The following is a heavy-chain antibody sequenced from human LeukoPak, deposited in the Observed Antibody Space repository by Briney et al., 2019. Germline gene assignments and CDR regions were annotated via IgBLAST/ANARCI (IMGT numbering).Heavy chain of an antibody. V-gene: IGHV5-51*01. CDR1: GYSYTSYW. D-gene: IGHD2-15*01. J-gene: IGHJ4*02. Sequence: GESLKISCRSSGYSYTSYWIGWVRQLPGKGLEWMGIIYPGDSDTRYSRSFQGQVTISADKSLRTAYLQWRSLKASDTGIYFCARLGGPHSPFDNWGQGTRVIVSS. CDR2: IYPGDSDT. CDR3: ARLGGPHSPFDN.